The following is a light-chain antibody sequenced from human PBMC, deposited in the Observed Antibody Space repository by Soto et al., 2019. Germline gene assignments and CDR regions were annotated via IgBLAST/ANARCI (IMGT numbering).Light chain of an antibody. CDR3: QQYNNFSPT. CDR1: QSTSSY. J-gene: IGKJ1*01. Sequence: IPLTQSPSTLSASVGDRVTITCRASQSTSSYLAWYQQKPGKAPKLLIYDASTLESGVTSRFNGSGSGTEFTLTVSSLQPDDFATYYCQQYNNFSPTFGQGTKVDI. CDR2: DAS. V-gene: IGKV1-5*01.